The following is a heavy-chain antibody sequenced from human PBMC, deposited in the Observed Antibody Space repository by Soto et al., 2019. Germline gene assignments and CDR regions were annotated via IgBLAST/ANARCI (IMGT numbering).Heavy chain of an antibody. Sequence: QVQLVLSGAEVKKPGASVKVSCKAAGYTLTTYGVSWVRQAPGQGLEWVGWISAYNDHTNYAQKFQGRVTMTTDTSTSTAYMELRSLRSDDTAVYYCARGTYFDYWGQGTLVTVSS. J-gene: IGHJ4*02. D-gene: IGHD1-1*01. CDR3: ARGTYFDY. V-gene: IGHV1-18*01. CDR2: ISAYNDHT. CDR1: GYTLTTYG.